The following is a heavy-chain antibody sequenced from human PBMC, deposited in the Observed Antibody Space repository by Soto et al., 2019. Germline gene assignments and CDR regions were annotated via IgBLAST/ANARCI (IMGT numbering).Heavy chain of an antibody. D-gene: IGHD3-16*01. CDR2: INHSGST. J-gene: IGHJ5*02. CDR3: ARIGDYDYVWGRLKA. Sequence: PSETLSLTCAVYGGSFSGYYWSWIRQPPGKGLEWIGEINHSGSTNYNPSLKSRVTISVDTSQNQFSLKLSSVTAADTAVYYCARIGDYDYVWGRLKAWGQGTLVTVSS. CDR1: GGSFSGYY. V-gene: IGHV4-34*01.